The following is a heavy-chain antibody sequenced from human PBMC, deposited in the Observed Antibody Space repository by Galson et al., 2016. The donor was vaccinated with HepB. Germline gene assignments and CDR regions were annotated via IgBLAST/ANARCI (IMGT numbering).Heavy chain of an antibody. CDR1: GGSISTNNHY. CDR3: ARTPRYCRGDGCDGFDI. D-gene: IGHD2-15*01. V-gene: IGHV2-70*18. CDR2: IDWDNNE. Sequence: TLSLTCTVSGGSISTNNHYWVWVRQPPGKALEWLARIDWDNNEYRSPSLRTRLTISKDTSKNQVVLTMTNLDPEDTATYYCARTPRYCRGDGCDGFDIWGQGTMVTVSS. J-gene: IGHJ3*02.